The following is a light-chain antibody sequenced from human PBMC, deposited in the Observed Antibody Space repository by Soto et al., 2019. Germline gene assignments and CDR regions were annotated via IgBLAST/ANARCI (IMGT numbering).Light chain of an antibody. CDR1: QRITTY. V-gene: IGKV1-39*01. CDR2: TSG. J-gene: IGKJ2*01. CDR3: QQTYSTPYT. Sequence: IHMTQSPSSLSASVGDRVTITCRASQRITTYLNWYQQKPGEAPKLLISTSGTLQRGVPSRFSGSGSGTDFTLTITSLQPADLATYFCQQTYSTPYTFGHGTKLEIK.